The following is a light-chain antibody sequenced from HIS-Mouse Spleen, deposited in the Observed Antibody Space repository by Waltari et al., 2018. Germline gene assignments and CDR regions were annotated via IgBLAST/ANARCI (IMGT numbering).Light chain of an antibody. V-gene: IGLV3-1*01. CDR3: QAWDSSTYV. CDR1: QLGDKY. CDR2: QDS. Sequence: SYELTQPPSVSVSPGQTASITRSGDQLGDKYACWYQQKPGQSPVLVIYQDSKRPSGIPERFSGSNSGNTATLTISGTQAMDEADYYCQAWDSSTYVFGTGTKVTVL. J-gene: IGLJ1*01.